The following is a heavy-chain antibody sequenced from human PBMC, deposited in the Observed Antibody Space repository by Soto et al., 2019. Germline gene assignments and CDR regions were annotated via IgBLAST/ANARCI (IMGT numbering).Heavy chain of an antibody. CDR2: VFYSGTT. J-gene: IGHJ3*02. CDR1: GGSISSYF. Sequence: SETLSLTCGVSGGSISSYFWSWIRQSPGKGLEWIGYVFYSGTTNYNPSLKGRVTMSVDTSNNRFSLKLTSVAAADTAVYFCARGRGGTYDAFDIWGQGTMVTVSS. CDR3: ARGRGGTYDAFDI. V-gene: IGHV4-59*01. D-gene: IGHD1-26*01.